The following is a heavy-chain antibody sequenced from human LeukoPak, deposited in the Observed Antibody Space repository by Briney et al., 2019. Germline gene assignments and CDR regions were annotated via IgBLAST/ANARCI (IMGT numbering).Heavy chain of an antibody. J-gene: IGHJ5*02. CDR2: FDPEYGAT. D-gene: IGHD3-3*01. V-gene: IGHV1-24*01. CDR1: GYTLNELS. Sequence: RRASVKVSCKVSGYTLNELSIHWVRQAAGKGLEWMGGFDPEYGATVYAQKFQGRATMAEDTSTDTAYMELSSLRSEDTAVYYCAPLDFWVPSTWGQGTLVTVSS. CDR3: APLDFWVPST.